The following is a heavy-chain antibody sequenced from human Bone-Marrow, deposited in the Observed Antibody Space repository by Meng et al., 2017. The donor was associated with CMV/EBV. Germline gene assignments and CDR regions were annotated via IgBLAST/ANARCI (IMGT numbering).Heavy chain of an antibody. CDR1: GYTFTSYY. Sequence: ASVKVSCKASGYTFTSYYMHWVRQATGQGLEWMGWMNPNSGSTGYAQKFQGRVTMTRDTSTSTVYMELSSLRSEDTAVYYCARDLSIAAAFLLDYWGQGTLVTVSS. J-gene: IGHJ4*02. D-gene: IGHD6-13*01. CDR2: MNPNSGST. V-gene: IGHV1-46*01. CDR3: ARDLSIAAAFLLDY.